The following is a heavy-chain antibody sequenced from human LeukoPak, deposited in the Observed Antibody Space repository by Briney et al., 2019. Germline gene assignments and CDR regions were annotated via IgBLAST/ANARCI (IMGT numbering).Heavy chain of an antibody. Sequence: GGSLRLSCAASGFTFSSYAMSCVRQPPGGGLEWVSSISGSGGSAYYADSVKRRFTISRDNSKNTLYLQMNSLRAEDTALYYCALAGYRSSGLGVWGQGTLVTVSS. CDR3: ALAGYRSSGLGV. V-gene: IGHV3-23*01. D-gene: IGHD6-13*01. CDR1: GFTFSSYA. J-gene: IGHJ4*02. CDR2: ISGSGGSA.